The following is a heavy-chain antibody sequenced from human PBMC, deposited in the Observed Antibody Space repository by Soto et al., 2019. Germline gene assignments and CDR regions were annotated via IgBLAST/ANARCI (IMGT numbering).Heavy chain of an antibody. CDR1: GGTFSSYA. J-gene: IGHJ3*02. CDR3: ARDSPQTGAADAFDI. V-gene: IGHV1-69*13. CDR2: IIPIFGTA. D-gene: IGHD7-27*01. Sequence: SVKVSCKASGGTFSSYAISWVRQAPGQGLEWMGGIIPIFGTANYAQKFQGRVTITADESTSTAYMELSSLRSEDTAVYYCARDSPQTGAADAFDIWGQGTMVTVSS.